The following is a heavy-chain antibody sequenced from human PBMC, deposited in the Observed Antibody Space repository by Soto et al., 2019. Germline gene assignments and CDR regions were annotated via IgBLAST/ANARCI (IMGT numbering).Heavy chain of an antibody. Sequence: QVQLVESGGGVVQPGRSLRLSCAASGFTFSSYGMHWVRQAPGKGLEWVAVISYDGSNKYYADSVKGRFTISRDNSKNTLYLQMNRLRAEDTAVYYCAKDQAPIAAAGTEFDYWGQGTLVTVSS. V-gene: IGHV3-30*18. D-gene: IGHD6-13*01. CDR1: GFTFSSYG. J-gene: IGHJ4*02. CDR3: AKDQAPIAAAGTEFDY. CDR2: ISYDGSNK.